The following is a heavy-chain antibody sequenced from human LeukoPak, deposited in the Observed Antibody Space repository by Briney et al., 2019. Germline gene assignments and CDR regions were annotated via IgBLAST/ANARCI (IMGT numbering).Heavy chain of an antibody. Sequence: GGSLRLSCVASGFPFSNYATHWVRQAPGKGLEWVALISDDGSNKFYADSVKGRFTISRDNSKNTLYVQLNSLRPEDTAVYYCARGPNWDNYLDFWGQGTLVTVSS. D-gene: IGHD1/OR15-1a*01. J-gene: IGHJ4*02. CDR1: GFPFSNYA. CDR3: ARGPNWDNYLDF. V-gene: IGHV3-30-3*01. CDR2: ISDDGSNK.